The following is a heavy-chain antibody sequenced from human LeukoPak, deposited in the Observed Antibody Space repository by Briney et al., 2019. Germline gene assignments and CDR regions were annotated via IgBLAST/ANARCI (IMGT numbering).Heavy chain of an antibody. V-gene: IGHV4-39*07. Sequence: SETLSLTCTVPGDPISKDFYCWPWIRKPPGKGLEWIGTIYNSANTYYNPPLESRVTMSVDTSKNQFSLKLSSVTAGDTAVYYCARASIARVGATSSEDGTALDYWGQGTLVTVSS. CDR3: ARASIARVGATSSEDGTALDY. CDR1: GDPISKDFYC. D-gene: IGHD1-26*01. CDR2: IYNSANT. J-gene: IGHJ4*02.